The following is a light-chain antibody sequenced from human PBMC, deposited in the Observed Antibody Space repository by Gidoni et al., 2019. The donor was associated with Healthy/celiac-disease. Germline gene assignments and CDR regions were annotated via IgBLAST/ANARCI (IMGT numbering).Light chain of an antibody. CDR2: EAS. V-gene: IGKV3-11*01. CDR3: QQRSNWPPEIT. Sequence: EIVLTQSPATLSLSPGERATLSCRASQSVSSYLAWYQQKPGQAPRLLIYEASNRATGIPARFSGSGSGTDFTLTISSLEPEDFAVYYCQQRSNWPPEITFXXXTRLEIK. CDR1: QSVSSY. J-gene: IGKJ5*01.